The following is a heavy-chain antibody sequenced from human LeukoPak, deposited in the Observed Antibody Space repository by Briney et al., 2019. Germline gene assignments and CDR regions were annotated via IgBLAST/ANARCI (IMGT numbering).Heavy chain of an antibody. Sequence: PGGSLRLSCAASGFTFSSYWMHWVRQAPGKELVWVSGINSDGSSTSYADSVKGRFNISRDNAKNTAYLQMNSLRADDTAVYYCARGRNGSYDYWGQGTLVTVSS. V-gene: IGHV3-74*01. D-gene: IGHD1-26*01. CDR1: GFTFSSYW. CDR3: ARGRNGSYDY. J-gene: IGHJ4*02. CDR2: INSDGSST.